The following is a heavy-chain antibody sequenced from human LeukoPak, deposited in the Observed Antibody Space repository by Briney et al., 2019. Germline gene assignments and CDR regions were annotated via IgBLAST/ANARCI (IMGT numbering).Heavy chain of an antibody. CDR1: GFTFSIYA. V-gene: IGHV3-23*01. D-gene: IGHD3-22*01. Sequence: PGGSLRLSCVASGFTFSIYAMSWVRQAPGKGLEWVSSITSSGETTFYAGSVKGQFTISRDNSKNTMYLQMNSLRAEDTAVYSCARDRPNYYGSNGHYYRRDGDYWGQGTLVTVSS. CDR2: ITSSGETT. CDR3: ARDRPNYYGSNGHYYRRDGDY. J-gene: IGHJ4*02.